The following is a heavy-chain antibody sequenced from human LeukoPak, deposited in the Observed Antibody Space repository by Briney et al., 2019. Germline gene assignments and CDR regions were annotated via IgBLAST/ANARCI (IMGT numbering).Heavy chain of an antibody. Sequence: GGSLRLSCAVSGFTVSGNYMSWVRQAPGMGLEWVSLIYSGGTTYYADSVKGRFTISRDNSKNTLYLRMNSPSAEDTAVDYCARRAGGYAHPYDYWGQGILVTVSS. D-gene: IGHD3-22*01. CDR3: ARRAGGYAHPYDY. CDR1: GFTVSGNY. V-gene: IGHV3-53*01. CDR2: IYSGGTT. J-gene: IGHJ4*02.